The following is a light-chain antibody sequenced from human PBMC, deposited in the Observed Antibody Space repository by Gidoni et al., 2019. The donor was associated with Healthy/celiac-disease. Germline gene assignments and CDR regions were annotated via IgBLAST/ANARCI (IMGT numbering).Light chain of an antibody. CDR3: MQALQTPPWT. J-gene: IGKJ1*01. CDR1: QSLLHSNGYNY. V-gene: IGKV2-28*01. Sequence: DNVMSQPPPSLPVTPGEPASISCRSSQSLLHSNGYNYLDWYLQKPGKSPQLLIYFGSNRASGVPERFSGSGSGTDFTLKISRVEAEDVGVYYCMQALQTPPWTFGQGTKVEIK. CDR2: FGS.